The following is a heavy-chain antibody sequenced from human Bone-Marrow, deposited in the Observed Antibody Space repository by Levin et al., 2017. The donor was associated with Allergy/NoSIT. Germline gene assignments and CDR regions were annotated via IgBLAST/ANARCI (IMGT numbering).Heavy chain of an antibody. J-gene: IGHJ4*02. D-gene: IGHD2-8*01. Sequence: ASVKVSCKGSGYSFTSSWIGWVRQMPGKGLEWMGIIYPGDSDTAYSPSFQGQVTISADKSISTAYLQWNSLKASDTAMYYCARLYGIRADYWGQGTLVTVSS. CDR1: GYSFTSSW. V-gene: IGHV5-51*01. CDR2: IYPGDSDT. CDR3: ARLYGIRADY.